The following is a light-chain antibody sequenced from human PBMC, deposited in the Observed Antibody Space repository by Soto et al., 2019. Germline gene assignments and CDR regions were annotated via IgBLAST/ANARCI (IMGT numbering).Light chain of an antibody. CDR2: DAS. CDR1: QGIASY. Sequence: IQLTQSPSSLSASVGDRVTITCRASQGIASYLAWYQQKPGKAPRLLIYDASTLETGVPSRFSGSGSGTEFTLTISSLRPDDFATYFCQHLDSNWPFGQGTKVEI. V-gene: IGKV1-9*01. CDR3: QHLDSNWP. J-gene: IGKJ1*01.